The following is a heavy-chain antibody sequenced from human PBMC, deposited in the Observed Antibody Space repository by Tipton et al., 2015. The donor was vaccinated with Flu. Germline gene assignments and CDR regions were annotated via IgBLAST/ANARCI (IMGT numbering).Heavy chain of an antibody. J-gene: IGHJ6*02. CDR2: ISGSSIYT. CDR1: GFTFSNYV. Sequence: SLRLSCAASGFTFSNYVMTWVRQAPGKGLEWVSGISGSSIYTYYADSVKGRFTISRDNSRNTMYLQMNSLRAEDTAVYYCARDMVRGYSYGDYYYYGMDVWGQGTTVTVSS. D-gene: IGHD5-18*01. V-gene: IGHV3-23*01. CDR3: ARDMVRGYSYGDYYYYGMDV.